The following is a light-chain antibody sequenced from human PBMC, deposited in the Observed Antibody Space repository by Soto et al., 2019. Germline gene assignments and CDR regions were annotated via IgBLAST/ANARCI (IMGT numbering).Light chain of an antibody. V-gene: IGKV2-30*01. CDR3: MQGTYWPRLT. J-gene: IGKJ4*01. Sequence: DVVMTQSPLSLPVTLGQPASISCRSSQSLVYSDANTYLNWFHQRPGQSPRRLIYKVSNRDSGVPDRFSGSGSGTDFTLKISRVEAEDVGVYYCMQGTYWPRLTFGVGTKVEIK. CDR1: QSLVYSDANTY. CDR2: KVS.